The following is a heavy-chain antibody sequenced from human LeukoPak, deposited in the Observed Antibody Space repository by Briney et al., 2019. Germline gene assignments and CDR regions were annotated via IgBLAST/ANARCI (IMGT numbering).Heavy chain of an antibody. CDR2: ISGSGGRT. CDR3: AKEKESSGYFDY. V-gene: IGHV3-23*01. CDR1: GFTFSTYA. D-gene: IGHD3-10*01. Sequence: GGSLRLSCAASGFTFSTYAMSWVCQAPGKGQEWVSAISGSGGRTYYADSVKGRFTISRDNSKNTLYLQMNSLRAEDTAVYYCAKEKESSGYFDYWGQGTLVTVSS. J-gene: IGHJ4*02.